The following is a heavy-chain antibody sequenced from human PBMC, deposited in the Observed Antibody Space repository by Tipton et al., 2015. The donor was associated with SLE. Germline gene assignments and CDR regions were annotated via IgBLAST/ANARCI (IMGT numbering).Heavy chain of an antibody. CDR2: INHSGST. CDR1: GGSFSGYY. D-gene: IGHD1-26*01. CDR3: ARGRGVVGATHFDY. J-gene: IGHJ4*02. Sequence: LRLSCAVYGGSFSGYYWSWIRQPPGKGLEWIGEINHSGSTNYNPSLKSRVTIPVDTSKNQFSLKLSSVTAADTAVYYCARGRGVVGATHFDYWGQGTLVTVSS. V-gene: IGHV4-34*01.